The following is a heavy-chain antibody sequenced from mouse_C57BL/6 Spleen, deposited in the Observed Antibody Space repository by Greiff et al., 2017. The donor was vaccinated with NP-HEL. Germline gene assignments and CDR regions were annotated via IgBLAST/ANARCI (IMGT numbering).Heavy chain of an antibody. V-gene: IGHV5-17*01. D-gene: IGHD1-1*01. J-gene: IGHJ2*01. CDR3: ARPHYYGSTHFDY. CDR1: GFTFSDYG. Sequence: DVMLVESGGGLVKPGGSLKLSCAASGFTFSDYGMHWVRQAPEKGLEWVAYISSGSSTIYYADTVKGRFTISRDNAKNTLFLQMTSLRSEDTAMYYCARPHYYGSTHFDYWGQGTTLTVSS. CDR2: ISSGSSTI.